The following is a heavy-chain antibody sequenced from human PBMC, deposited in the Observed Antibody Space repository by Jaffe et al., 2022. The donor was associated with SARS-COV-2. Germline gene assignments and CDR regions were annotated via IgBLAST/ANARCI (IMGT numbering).Heavy chain of an antibody. V-gene: IGHV3-15*02. CDR1: GFTFSNAW. J-gene: IGHJ6*02. D-gene: IGHD1-1*01. Sequence: DVQLVESGGALVKPGGSLRLSCAASGFTFSNAWMSWVRQAPGKGLEWVGRIKSKTNGGTADHAAPVQGRFTISRDDSKNTLYLQMNSLKTEDTAVYYCATLTGTNDYSYYGVDVWGQGTTVTVSS. CDR3: ATLTGTNDYSYYGVDV. CDR2: IKSKTNGGTA.